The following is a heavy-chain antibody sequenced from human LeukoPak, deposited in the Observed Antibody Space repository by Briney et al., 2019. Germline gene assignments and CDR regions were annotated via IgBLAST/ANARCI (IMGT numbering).Heavy chain of an antibody. D-gene: IGHD6-6*01. J-gene: IGHJ3*02. CDR3: ASVDIAARGAFDI. CDR2: INPNSGGT. Sequence: ASVKVSCKASGYTFTGYYMHWVRQAPGQGLEWMGWINPNSGGTKYAQKFQGRVTMTRDTSISTAYMELSSLTSDDTAVYYCASVDIAARGAFDIWGQGTMVTVSS. CDR1: GYTFTGYY. V-gene: IGHV1-2*02.